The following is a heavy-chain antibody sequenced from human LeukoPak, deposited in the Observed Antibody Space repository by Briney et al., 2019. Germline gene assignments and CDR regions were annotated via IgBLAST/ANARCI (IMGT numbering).Heavy chain of an antibody. J-gene: IGHJ6*03. CDR3: ARDSSVASSGSPVYYYHMDV. V-gene: IGHV1-2*02. CDR2: INPNSGGT. CDR1: GYTFTGYY. Sequence: GASVKVSCKASGYTFTGYYMHWVRQAPGQGLEWMGWINPNSGGTNYAQKFQGRVTMTRDTSISTAYMELSRLRSDDTAVYYCARDSSVASSGSPVYYYHMDVWGKGTTVTVSS. D-gene: IGHD3-22*01.